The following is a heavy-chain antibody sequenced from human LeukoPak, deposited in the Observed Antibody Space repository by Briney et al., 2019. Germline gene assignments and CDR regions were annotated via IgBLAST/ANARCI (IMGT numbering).Heavy chain of an antibody. V-gene: IGHV3-11*06. Sequence: KSGGSLRLSCAASGFIFSDYYMSWIRQAAGKGLEWVSYISSSSSYTNYADSVKGRFTISRDNAKNSLYLQMNSLRAEDTAVYYCVREDYGDYGAAYWGQGTLVTVSS. D-gene: IGHD4-17*01. J-gene: IGHJ4*02. CDR1: GFIFSDYY. CDR3: VREDYGDYGAAY. CDR2: ISSSSSYT.